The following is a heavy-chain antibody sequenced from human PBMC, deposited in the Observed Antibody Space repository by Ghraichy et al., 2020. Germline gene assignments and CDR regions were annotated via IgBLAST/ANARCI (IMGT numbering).Heavy chain of an antibody. Sequence: GGSLRLSCAASGFTFSSYAMHWVRQAPGKGLEWVAVISYDGSNKYYADSVKGRFTISRDNSKNTLYLQMNSLRAEDTAVYYCASHRGNAFDIWGQGTMVTVSS. CDR1: GFTFSSYA. D-gene: IGHD3-10*01. J-gene: IGHJ3*02. CDR2: ISYDGSNK. CDR3: ASHRGNAFDI. V-gene: IGHV3-30-3*01.